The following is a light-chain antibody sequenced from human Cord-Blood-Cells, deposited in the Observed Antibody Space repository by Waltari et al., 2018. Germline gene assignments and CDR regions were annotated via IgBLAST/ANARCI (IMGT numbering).Light chain of an antibody. Sequence: QAVLTQPSSLSASPGASASLTCILRSGLNVGTYRISWYQQKPGSPPQYLLRYKSDSDKQQGSGVPSRFSGSKDASANAGILLISGLQSEDEADYYCMIWHSSAWVFGGGTKLTVL. CDR3: MIWHSSAWV. J-gene: IGLJ3*02. CDR2: YKSDSDK. V-gene: IGLV5-45*03. CDR1: SGLNVGTYR.